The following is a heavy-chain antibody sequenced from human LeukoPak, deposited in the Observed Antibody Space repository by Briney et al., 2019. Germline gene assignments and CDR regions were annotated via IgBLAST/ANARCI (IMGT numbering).Heavy chain of an antibody. CDR3: ARGPPNWGYDY. CDR1: GGTFSSYA. D-gene: IGHD7-27*01. V-gene: IGHV1-69*13. Sequence: ASVTVSCKASGGTFSSYAISWVRQAPGQGLEWMGGIIPIFSTANYAQKFQGRVTITADESTSTAYMELSSLRSEDTAVYYCARGPPNWGYDYWGQGTLVTVSS. J-gene: IGHJ4*02. CDR2: IIPIFSTA.